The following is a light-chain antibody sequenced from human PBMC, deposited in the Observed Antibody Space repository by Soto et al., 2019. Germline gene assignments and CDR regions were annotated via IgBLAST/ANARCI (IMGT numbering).Light chain of an antibody. CDR2: KAS. CDR1: QSISTW. V-gene: IGKV1-5*03. J-gene: IGKJ1*01. CDR3: QHYNSYSEA. Sequence: GDRATITCLASQSISTWLAWYQQKPGKAPKLLIYKASTLKSGVPSRFSGSGSGTEFTLTISSLQPDDFATYYCQHYNSYSEAFGQGTKVDIK.